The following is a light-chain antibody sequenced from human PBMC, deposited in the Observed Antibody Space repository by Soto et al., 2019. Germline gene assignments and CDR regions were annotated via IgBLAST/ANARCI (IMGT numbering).Light chain of an antibody. CDR2: DAS. CDR1: QSVSSY. J-gene: IGKJ1*01. CDR3: QQRSNWPPWT. V-gene: IGKV3-11*01. Sequence: EIVLTQSPATLSLSPGERATLSCRASQSVSSYLAWYQQKPGQAPRLLIYDASNRATGIPSRFSGSGSGTDFTLTISSLEPEDFAVYYCQQRSNWPPWTFGKGNKVELK.